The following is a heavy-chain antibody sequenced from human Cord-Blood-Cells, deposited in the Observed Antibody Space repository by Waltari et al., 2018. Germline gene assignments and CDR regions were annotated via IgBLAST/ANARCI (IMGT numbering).Heavy chain of an antibody. Sequence: EVQPVQSGAEVKKPGESLKISCKGSGYRFNSYWIGWGRLMPGKGLEWMGIIYPVDSYTRYSPSFQGQVTISADKSISTAYLQWSSLKASDTAMYYCARSLAMVQGVIIPNFDYWGQGTLVTVSS. CDR2: IYPVDSYT. CDR1: GYRFNSYW. V-gene: IGHV5-51*01. J-gene: IGHJ4*02. CDR3: ARSLAMVQGVIIPNFDY. D-gene: IGHD3-10*01.